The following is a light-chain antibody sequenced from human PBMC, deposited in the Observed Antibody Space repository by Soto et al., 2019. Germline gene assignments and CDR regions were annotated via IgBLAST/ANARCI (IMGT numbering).Light chain of an antibody. V-gene: IGLV2-8*01. J-gene: IGLJ1*01. CDR3: TSYAGSNNYV. CDR2: EVS. Sequence: QSALTQPPSASGSPGQSVTISCTGTSSDVGGYNYVSWYQQHPGKAPKLMIYEVSKRPSGVPDRFSCSKSGNTAPLTVSGLQAEDEADYYCTSYAGSNNYVFGTGTKVTVL. CDR1: SSDVGGYNY.